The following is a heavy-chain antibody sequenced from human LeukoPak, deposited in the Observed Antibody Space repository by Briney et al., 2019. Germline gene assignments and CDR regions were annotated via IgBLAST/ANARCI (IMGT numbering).Heavy chain of an antibody. CDR1: GFTFSSYA. V-gene: IGHV3-23*01. CDR2: ISGSGGST. Sequence: GGSLRLSCAVSGFTFSSYAMSWVRQAPGKGLEWVSAISGSGGSTYYADSVQGRFTISRDNSKNTLYLQMDSLRAEDTAVYYCAKPGQYGFSRFWSGYYKADDYWGQGTLVT. J-gene: IGHJ4*02. D-gene: IGHD3-3*01. CDR3: AKPGQYGFSRFWSGYYKADDY.